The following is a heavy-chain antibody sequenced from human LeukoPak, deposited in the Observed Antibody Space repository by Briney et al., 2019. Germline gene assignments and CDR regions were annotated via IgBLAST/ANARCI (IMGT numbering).Heavy chain of an antibody. V-gene: IGHV3-7*03. D-gene: IGHD6-25*01. Sequence: GGSLRLSCAASGLTFSRYWLTWVRQAPGEGREWVANINQDGSDENYVDSVRGRFTVSRDNAKNSLHLQMNNLRNENTPVYHCVSRGCTAKACFAASFRFFDHWGRGTRVTVSS. CDR3: VSRGCTAKACFAASFRFFDH. J-gene: IGHJ4*02. CDR1: GLTFSRYW. CDR2: INQDGSDE.